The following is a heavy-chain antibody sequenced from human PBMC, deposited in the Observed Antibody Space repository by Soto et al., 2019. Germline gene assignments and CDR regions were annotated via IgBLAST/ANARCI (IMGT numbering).Heavy chain of an antibody. CDR2: IDPNTGDT. D-gene: IGHD3-22*01. J-gene: IGHJ3*02. CDR3: AREDGGPDSSGYAFNI. V-gene: IGHV1-2*02. Sequence: QVQLVQSGAEVKKPGASVKVSCKASGYTFAAYYIHWVRQAPGQGLEWMGWIDPNTGDTNSAQKFQGRGTMTRDTSINTAYMELSSLKSDDTAVYSCAREDGGPDSSGYAFNIWGQGTMVAVSS. CDR1: GYTFAAYY.